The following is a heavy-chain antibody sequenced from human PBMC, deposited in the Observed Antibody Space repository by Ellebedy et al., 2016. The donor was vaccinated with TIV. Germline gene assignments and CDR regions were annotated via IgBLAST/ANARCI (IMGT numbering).Heavy chain of an antibody. V-gene: IGHV3-74*01. CDR3: SRGGHYSDSLFDS. CDR1: GLTFSSSW. J-gene: IGHJ4*02. D-gene: IGHD3-22*01. CDR2: INADGRSR. Sequence: GGSLRLXXVVSGLTFSSSWMHWVRQAPGKGLVWVSRINADGRSRSYADSVKGRFTISRDNADNTLYLQMNSLRGDDTAVYYCSRGGHYSDSLFDSWGRGTLVTVSS.